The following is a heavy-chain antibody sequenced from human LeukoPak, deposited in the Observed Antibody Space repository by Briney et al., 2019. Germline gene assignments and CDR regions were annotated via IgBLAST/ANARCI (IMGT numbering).Heavy chain of an antibody. D-gene: IGHD2-15*01. J-gene: IGHJ5*02. CDR2: IYYDGNT. CDR1: GGSISISY. CDR3: ARGRLRYSGGSCCNWFDP. V-gene: IGHV4-59*08. Sequence: SETLSLTCTVSGGSISISYWSWFRQPPGKGLEWIGYIYYDGNTNYNPSLKSRVTISVDTSKNQVSLKLSSVTAADTAVYYCARGRLRYSGGSCCNWFDPWGQGTLVTVSS.